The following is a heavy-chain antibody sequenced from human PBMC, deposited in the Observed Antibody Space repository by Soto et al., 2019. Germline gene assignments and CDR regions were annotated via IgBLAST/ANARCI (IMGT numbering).Heavy chain of an antibody. CDR1: GGTFSSYA. CDR3: AREGTNYDFWSGYYLYYYGMDV. Sequence: SVKVSCKASGGTFSSYAISWVRQAPGQGLEWMGGIIPIFGTANYAQKFQGRVTMTADESTSTAYMELRSLRSDDTAVYYCAREGTNYDFWSGYYLYYYGMDVWGQGTTVTVSS. J-gene: IGHJ6*02. V-gene: IGHV1-69*13. CDR2: IIPIFGTA. D-gene: IGHD3-3*01.